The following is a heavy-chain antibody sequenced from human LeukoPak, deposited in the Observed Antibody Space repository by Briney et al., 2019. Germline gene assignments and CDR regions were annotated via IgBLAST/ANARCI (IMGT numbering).Heavy chain of an antibody. CDR3: ARDNSVEDTAWWFDP. CDR2: INPSGGST. Sequence: ASVTVSCKASGYTFTSYYMHWVRQAPGQGLEWMGLINPSGGSTSYAQKFQGRVTMTRDMSTSTDYMELSSLRSEDTAVYYCARDNSVEDTAWWFDPWGQGTLVTVSS. D-gene: IGHD4-23*01. V-gene: IGHV1-46*01. CDR1: GYTFTSYY. J-gene: IGHJ5*02.